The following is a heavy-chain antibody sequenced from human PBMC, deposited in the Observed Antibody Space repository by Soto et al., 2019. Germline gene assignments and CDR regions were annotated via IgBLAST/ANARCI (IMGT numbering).Heavy chain of an antibody. CDR3: VRESIAVAGTGHYYYYMDV. J-gene: IGHJ6*03. CDR2: ISGSGGST. CDR1: GFTFSSYA. V-gene: IGHV3-23*01. Sequence: PGGSLRLSCAASGFTFSSYAMSWVRQAPGKGLEWVSAISGSGGSTYYADSVKGRFTISRENSKNTLYLQMNSLRAEDTAVYYCVRESIAVAGTGHYYYYMDVWGKGTTVTVSS. D-gene: IGHD6-19*01.